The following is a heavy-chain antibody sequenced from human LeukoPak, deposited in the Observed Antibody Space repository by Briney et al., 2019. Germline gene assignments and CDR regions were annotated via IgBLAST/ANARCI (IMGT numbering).Heavy chain of an antibody. V-gene: IGHV2-5*02. CDR3: AHTPRGVRGVI. CDR1: GFSLSTSGVG. D-gene: IGHD3-10*01. CDR2: IYWDDDK. J-gene: IGHJ4*02. Sequence: SGPTLVKPTQTLTLTCTFSGFSLSTSGVGVGWIRQPPGKALECLALIYWDDDKLYSPSLKSRLTITKDTSKNQVVLTMTNMDPVDTATYYCAHTPRGVRGVIWGQGTLVTVSS.